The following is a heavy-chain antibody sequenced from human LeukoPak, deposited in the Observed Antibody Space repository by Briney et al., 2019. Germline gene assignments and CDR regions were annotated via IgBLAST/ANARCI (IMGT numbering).Heavy chain of an antibody. V-gene: IGHV3-74*01. J-gene: IGHJ4*02. CDR1: EFPFSNYW. D-gene: IGHD1-1*01. CDR2: ITGDGSST. Sequence: PGGSLRLSCAASEFPFSNYWMHWVRQAPGKGLVWGSWITGDGSSTRYADSVKGRFTISRDNATNTLYLQVNSLRAEDTAVYYCARSNWPYYFAYWGQGALVTVSS. CDR3: ARSNWPYYFAY.